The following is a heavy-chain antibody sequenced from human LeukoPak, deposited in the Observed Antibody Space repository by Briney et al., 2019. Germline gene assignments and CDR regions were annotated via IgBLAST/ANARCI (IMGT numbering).Heavy chain of an antibody. CDR3: ARGRARDGSYPWLDS. J-gene: IGHJ5*01. CDR2: IYYSGST. V-gene: IGHV4-59*01. D-gene: IGHD3-16*02. Sequence: PSETLSLTCTVSGGSISSYYWSWIRQSPGKGLEWIGYIYYSGSTNYSPSLKSRVTISVDTSNNQFSLQLRSVTAADTAIYYCARGRARDGSYPWLDSWGQGTLVTVSS. CDR1: GGSISSYY.